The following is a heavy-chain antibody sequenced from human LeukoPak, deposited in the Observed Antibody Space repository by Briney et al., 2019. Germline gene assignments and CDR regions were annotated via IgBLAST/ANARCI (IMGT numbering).Heavy chain of an antibody. V-gene: IGHV3-13*01. CDR2: IGSAGDT. CDR3: VLTYYYGMDV. J-gene: IGHJ6*02. CDR1: GFTFSSYD. D-gene: IGHD2-15*01. Sequence: GSLRLSCAASGFTFSSYDMHWVRQGTGKGLEWVSAIGSAGDTYYAGSVKGRFTISRESAKKSLYLHMNSLRAGDTAVYYCVLTYYYGMDVWGQGTTVTVSS.